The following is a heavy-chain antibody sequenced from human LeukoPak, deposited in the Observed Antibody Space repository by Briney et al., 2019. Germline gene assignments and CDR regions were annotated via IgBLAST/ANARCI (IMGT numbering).Heavy chain of an antibody. D-gene: IGHD6-19*01. Sequence: ASVKVSCKASGGTFSSYAISWVRQAPGQGLEWMGGIIPIFGTANYAQKFQGRVTITMDESTSTAYMELSSLRSEDTAVYYCARGGAVAGILEFHFDYWGQGTLVTVSS. V-gene: IGHV1-69*05. CDR2: IIPIFGTA. CDR3: ARGGAVAGILEFHFDY. CDR1: GGTFSSYA. J-gene: IGHJ4*02.